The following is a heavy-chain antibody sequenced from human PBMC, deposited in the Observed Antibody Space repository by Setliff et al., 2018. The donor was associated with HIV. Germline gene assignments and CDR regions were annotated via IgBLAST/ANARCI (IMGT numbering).Heavy chain of an antibody. J-gene: IGHJ5*02. CDR3: ARDFGGYCSSMSCPGLFDP. V-gene: IGHV1-69*05. Sequence: ASVKVSCKASGYTFTGYYMHWVRQAPGQGLEWMGGIIPISGTVNYAQKFWGRVTITTHESTSTAYMELSSLRSEDTAVYYCARDFGGYCSSMSCPGLFDPWGQGALVTV. D-gene: IGHD2-2*01. CDR2: IIPISGTV. CDR1: GYTFTGYY.